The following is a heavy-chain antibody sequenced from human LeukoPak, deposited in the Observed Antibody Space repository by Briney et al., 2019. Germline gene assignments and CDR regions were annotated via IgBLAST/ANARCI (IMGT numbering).Heavy chain of an antibody. J-gene: IGHJ4*02. D-gene: IGHD3-3*01. Sequence: LRASVNVSCKASGYTFTGYYMHWVRKPPGQGLELMGWINPNSGGTNYAQKFQGRVTMTRDTSISTAYMELSRLRSDDTAVYYCASERDPGVGGDFWSGEDYFDYWGQGTLVTVSS. V-gene: IGHV1-2*02. CDR3: ASERDPGVGGDFWSGEDYFDY. CDR2: INPNSGGT. CDR1: GYTFTGYY.